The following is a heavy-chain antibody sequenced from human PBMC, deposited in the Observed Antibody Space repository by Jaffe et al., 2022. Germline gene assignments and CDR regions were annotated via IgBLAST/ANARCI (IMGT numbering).Heavy chain of an antibody. CDR2: ISSSGSTI. CDR3: ARLVLGIPPDY. Sequence: EVQLVESGGGLVQPGGSLRLSCAASGFTFSSYEMNWVRQAPGKGLEWVSYISSSGSTIYYADSVKGRFTISRDNAKNSLYLQMNSLRAEDTAVYYCARLVLGIPPDYWGQGTLVTVSS. D-gene: IGHD3-3*02. CDR1: GFTFSSYE. V-gene: IGHV3-48*03. J-gene: IGHJ4*02.